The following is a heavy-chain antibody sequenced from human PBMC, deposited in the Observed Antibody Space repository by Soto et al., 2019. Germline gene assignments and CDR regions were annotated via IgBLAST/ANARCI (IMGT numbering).Heavy chain of an antibody. CDR3: ATGALRGRQPLVRDGFDC. Sequence: QVQLVQSGAEVKKPGSSVRVSCKASGGTFDSYSSSWVRQAPGQGPECVGKVARIFDCSRYAPKFLGRFTIIADKTTSTASLDLTGLTSEDTAVYYCATGALRGRQPLVRDGFDCWGQGTMVTVSS. D-gene: IGHD2-8*02. J-gene: IGHJ3*01. CDR2: VARIFDCS. V-gene: IGHV1-69*08. CDR1: GGTFDSYS.